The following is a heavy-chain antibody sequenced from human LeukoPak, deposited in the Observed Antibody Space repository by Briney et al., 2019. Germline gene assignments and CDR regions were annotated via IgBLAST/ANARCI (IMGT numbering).Heavy chain of an antibody. D-gene: IGHD6-19*01. CDR2: IYTSGST. J-gene: IGHJ3*02. Sequence: SETLSLTCTVSGGSVSSGSYYWSWIRQPAGKGLEWIGRIYTSGSTNYNPSLKSRVTISVGTSKNQFSLNLSSVTAADTAVYYCARDQALGYGWPTVLAIDIWGQGTMVTVSS. CDR3: ARDQALGYGWPTVLAIDI. CDR1: GGSVSSGSYY. V-gene: IGHV4-61*02.